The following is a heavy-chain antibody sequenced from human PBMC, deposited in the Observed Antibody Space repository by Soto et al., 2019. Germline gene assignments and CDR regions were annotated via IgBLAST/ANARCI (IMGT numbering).Heavy chain of an antibody. CDR3: ARGGGPRMKIFGLVSRNCDY. CDR2: IYCRGST. CDR1: GGSISSGGYY. J-gene: IGHJ4*02. D-gene: IGHD3-3*01. Sequence: QVQLQESGPGLVKPSQTLSLTCTVSGGSISSGGYYWSWIRQHPGKGLEWIGYIYCRGSTYYNPSLKSPVTISVDTSKNPFSLKLSSVTSADTAVYYFARGGGPRMKIFGLVSRNCDYWGQGTLVTFSS. V-gene: IGHV4-31*01.